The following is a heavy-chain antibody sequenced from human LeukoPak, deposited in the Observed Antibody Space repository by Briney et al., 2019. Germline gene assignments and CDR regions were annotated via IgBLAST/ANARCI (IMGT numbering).Heavy chain of an antibody. CDR1: GFTVSSNY. V-gene: IGHV3-53*01. J-gene: IGHJ6*02. Sequence: PGGSLRLSCAASGFTVSSNYMSWVRQAPGKGLEWVSVIYSGGSTYYADSVKGRFTISRDNSKNTLYLQMNSLGAEDTAVYYCARDKDYGGPGSGYGMDVWGQGTTVTVSS. D-gene: IGHD4-23*01. CDR3: ARDKDYGGPGSGYGMDV. CDR2: IYSGGST.